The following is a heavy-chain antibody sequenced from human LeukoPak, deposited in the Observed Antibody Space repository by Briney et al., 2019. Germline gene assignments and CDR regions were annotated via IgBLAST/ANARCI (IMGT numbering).Heavy chain of an antibody. J-gene: IGHJ4*02. D-gene: IGHD2-21*02. V-gene: IGHV3-11*01. CDR2: ISSSGSTI. Sequence: PGPSLRLSCAASGFTFSDYYMSWIRQAPGKGLEWVSYISSSGSTIYYADSVKGRFTISRDNAKNSLYLQMNSLRAEDTAVYYCARGYCGGDCYSSFDYWGQGTLVTVSS. CDR3: ARGYCGGDCYSSFDY. CDR1: GFTFSDYY.